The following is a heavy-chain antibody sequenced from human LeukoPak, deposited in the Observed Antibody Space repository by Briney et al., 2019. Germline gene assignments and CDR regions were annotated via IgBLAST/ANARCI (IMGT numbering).Heavy chain of an antibody. J-gene: IGHJ6*03. CDR3: ARDGIAARTWDYNYYYYMDV. CDR1: GYTFTNYG. D-gene: IGHD6-13*01. Sequence: GASVKVSCKASGYTFTNYGISWVRQAPGQGLEWMGWISAYNGNTNYAQKFQGRVTMTRDTSISTAYMELSRLRSDDTAVYYCARDGIAARTWDYNYYYYMDVWGKGTTVTVSS. CDR2: ISAYNGNT. V-gene: IGHV1-18*01.